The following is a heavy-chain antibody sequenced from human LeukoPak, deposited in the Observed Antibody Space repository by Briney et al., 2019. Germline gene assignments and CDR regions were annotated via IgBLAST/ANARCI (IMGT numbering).Heavy chain of an antibody. CDR1: GFTFGIYS. D-gene: IGHD6-19*01. J-gene: IGHJ2*01. CDR3: ARDGYSSGPGDWYFDL. CDR2: ISYDGSNK. Sequence: GGSLRLSCAASGFTFGIYSMDWVRQDPGKGLGWVAVISYDGSNKYYADSVKGRLTITRDNSKNTVNLQMNSLRTEDTAVYYCARDGYSSGPGDWYFDLWGRGTLVTVSS. V-gene: IGHV3-30-3*01.